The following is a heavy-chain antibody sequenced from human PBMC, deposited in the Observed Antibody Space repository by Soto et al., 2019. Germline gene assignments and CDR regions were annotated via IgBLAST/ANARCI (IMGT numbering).Heavy chain of an antibody. J-gene: IGHJ4*02. Sequence: QVQVVQSGAEVRKPGASVKVSCKASGYTSTTSDINWVRQVTGQGPEWMGWMNPHSGNSGYAQKFQGRVTMTRDPSIRIDYMDLSLLSSQATAVFYCSMGEVRSGWAPVYWGQGTLVTVSS. CDR1: GYTSTTSD. D-gene: IGHD6-19*01. V-gene: IGHV1-8*02. CDR2: MNPHSGNS. CDR3: SMGEVRSGWAPVY.